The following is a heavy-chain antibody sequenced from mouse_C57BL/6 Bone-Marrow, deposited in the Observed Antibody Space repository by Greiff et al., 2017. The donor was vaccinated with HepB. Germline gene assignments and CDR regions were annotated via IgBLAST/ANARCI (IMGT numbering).Heavy chain of an antibody. D-gene: IGHD1-1*01. J-gene: IGHJ4*01. CDR3: ALPYHGSRYDYATAH. CDR2: IHPSDSDT. CDR1: GYTFTSYW. Sequence: VQLQQPGAELVKPGASLKVSCKASGYTFTSYWMHWVKQRPGQGLEWIGRIHPSDSDTNYNQKFKGKATLTVDKSSSTSYMQLSSLTSEDSAVYYFALPYHGSRYDYATAHWGQGTPVTVSS. V-gene: IGHV1-74*01.